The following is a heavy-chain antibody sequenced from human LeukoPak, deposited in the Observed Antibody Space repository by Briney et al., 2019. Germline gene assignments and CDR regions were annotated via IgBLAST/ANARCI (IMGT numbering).Heavy chain of an antibody. J-gene: IGHJ6*02. Sequence: GGSLRLSCAASGFTFSDYYMSWIRQAPGKGLEWVSYISSSSSYTNYADSVKGRFTISRDNSKNTLYLQMTSLRAEDTAVYYCARAYCGGDCYSPYYGMDVWGQGTTVTVSS. CDR2: ISSSSSYT. D-gene: IGHD2-21*02. V-gene: IGHV3-11*06. CDR1: GFTFSDYY. CDR3: ARAYCGGDCYSPYYGMDV.